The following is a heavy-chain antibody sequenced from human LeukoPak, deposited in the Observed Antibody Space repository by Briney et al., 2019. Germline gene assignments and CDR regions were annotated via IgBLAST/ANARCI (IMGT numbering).Heavy chain of an antibody. CDR2: IIPILGKA. J-gene: IGHJ6*02. D-gene: IGHD6-13*01. Sequence: ASVKVSCKASGGTFSSYAISWVRQAPGQGLKWMGRIIPILGKANYAQKFQGRVTITADKSTSTAYMELSSLRSEDTAVYYCARDRNAAAGTYYYYYYGMDVWGQGTTVTVSS. CDR3: ARDRNAAAGTYYYYYYGMDV. CDR1: GGTFSSYA. V-gene: IGHV1-69*04.